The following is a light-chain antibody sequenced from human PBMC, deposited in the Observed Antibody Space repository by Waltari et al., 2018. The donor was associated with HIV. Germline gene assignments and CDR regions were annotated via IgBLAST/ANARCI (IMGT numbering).Light chain of an antibody. CDR3: SSYTRRGTVV. J-gene: IGLJ2*01. CDR2: EVT. V-gene: IGLV2-14*03. CDR1: SPDLGYYDY. Sequence: QSALTQPASVSGSPGQSIVLPCTGSSPDLGYYDYVPWYQQYPGQAPKALIYEVTSRPSGTSSRFSGSKSATTAFLAISKLQTDDEADYFCSSYTRRGTVVFGGGTRLTVL.